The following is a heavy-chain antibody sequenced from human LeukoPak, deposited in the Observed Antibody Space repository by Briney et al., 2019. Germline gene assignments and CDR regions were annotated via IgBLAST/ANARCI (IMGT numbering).Heavy chain of an antibody. Sequence: ASVKVSCKVSGYSLSELSMHWVRQAPGKGLEWMGGFDPENGEAVYAQKFQGRVTMSEDTSTDTSYMELNSLKSEDTAVYYCAAGGVYDLLDNWGQGTLVTVSS. CDR3: AAGGVYDLLDN. D-gene: IGHD2-8*01. CDR2: FDPENGEA. J-gene: IGHJ4*02. CDR1: GYSLSELS. V-gene: IGHV1-24*01.